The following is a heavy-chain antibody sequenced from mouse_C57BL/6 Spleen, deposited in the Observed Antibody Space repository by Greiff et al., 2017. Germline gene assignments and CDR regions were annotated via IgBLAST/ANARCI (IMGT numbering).Heavy chain of an antibody. J-gene: IGHJ4*01. CDR2: IYPSDSET. Sequence: QVQLQQPGAELVRPGSSVKLSCKASGYTFTSYWMDWVKQRPGQGLEWIGNIYPSDSETHYNQKFKDKATLTVDKSSSTAYMQLSSLTSEDSAVYYCARASYYYAMGYWGQGTSVTVSS. CDR1: GYTFTSYW. CDR3: ARASYYYAMGY. V-gene: IGHV1-61*01.